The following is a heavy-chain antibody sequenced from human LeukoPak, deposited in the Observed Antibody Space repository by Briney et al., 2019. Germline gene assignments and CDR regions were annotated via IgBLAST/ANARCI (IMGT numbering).Heavy chain of an antibody. CDR2: ISSSSSYI. CDR1: GFTFSSYS. V-gene: IGHV3-21*01. J-gene: IGHJ6*02. D-gene: IGHD3-3*01. CDR3: CKDDFWSGYKYYYGMDV. Sequence: SGGSLRLSCAASGFTFSSYSMNWVRQAPGKGLEWVSSISSSSSYIYYADSVKGRFTISRDNAKNSLYLQMNSLRAEDTAVYYCCKDDFWSGYKYYYGMDVWGQGTTVTVSS.